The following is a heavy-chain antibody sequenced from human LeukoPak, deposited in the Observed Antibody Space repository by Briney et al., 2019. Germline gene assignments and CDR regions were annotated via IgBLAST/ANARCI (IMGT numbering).Heavy chain of an antibody. CDR1: GFTFDDYA. V-gene: IGHV3-9*01. J-gene: IGHJ3*02. D-gene: IGHD3-22*01. CDR3: ARETYYYDSSGYYGSFDI. CDR2: ISWNSGSI. Sequence: PGRSLRLSCAASGFTFDDYAMHWVRQAPGKGLEWVSGISWNSGSIGYADSVKGRFTISRDNSKNTLYLQMNSLRAEDTAVYYCARETYYYDSSGYYGSFDIWGQGTMVTVSS.